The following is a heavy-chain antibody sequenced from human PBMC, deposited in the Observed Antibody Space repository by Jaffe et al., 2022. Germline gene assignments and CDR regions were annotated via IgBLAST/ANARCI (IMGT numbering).Heavy chain of an antibody. CDR3: ARWEGYCSGGSCYAGVSDY. CDR1: GGSISSSSYY. D-gene: IGHD2-15*01. V-gene: IGHV4-39*01. J-gene: IGHJ4*02. CDR2: IYYSGST. Sequence: QLQLQESGPGLVKPSETLSLTCTVSGGSISSSSYYWGWIRQPPGKGLEWIGSIYYSGSTYYNPSLKSRVTISVDTSKNQFSLKLSSVTAADTAVYYCARWEGYCSGGSCYAGVSDYWGQGTLVTVSS.